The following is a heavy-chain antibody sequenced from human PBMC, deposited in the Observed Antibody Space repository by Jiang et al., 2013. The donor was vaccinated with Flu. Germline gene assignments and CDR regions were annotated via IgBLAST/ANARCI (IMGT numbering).Heavy chain of an antibody. V-gene: IGHV1-58*01. Sequence: GAEVKKPGTSVKVSCKASGFTFTSSAVQWVRQARGQRLEWIGWIVVGSGNTNYAQKFQERVTITRDMSTSTAYMELSSLRSEDTAVYYCAADFQQLGSNWFDPWGQGTLVTVSS. J-gene: IGHJ5*02. CDR1: GFTFTSSA. D-gene: IGHD6-13*01. CDR3: AADFQQLGSNWFDP. CDR2: IVVGSGNT.